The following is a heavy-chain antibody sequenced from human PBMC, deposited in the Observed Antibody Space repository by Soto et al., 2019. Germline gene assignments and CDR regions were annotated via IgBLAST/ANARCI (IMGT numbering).Heavy chain of an antibody. J-gene: IGHJ6*02. CDR1: GYSFTSYW. CDR3: ARPYYDSSGYQGLYYYGMDV. V-gene: IGHV5-10-1*01. D-gene: IGHD3-22*01. Sequence: SLKISCKGSGYSFTSYWISWVRQMPGKGLEWMGRIDPSDSYTNYSPSFQGHVTMSADKSISTAYLQWSSLKASDTAMYYCARPYYDSSGYQGLYYYGMDVWGQGTTVTVS. CDR2: IDPSDSYT.